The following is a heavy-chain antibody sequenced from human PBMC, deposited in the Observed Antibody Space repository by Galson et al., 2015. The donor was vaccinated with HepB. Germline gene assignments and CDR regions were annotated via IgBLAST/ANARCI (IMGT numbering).Heavy chain of an antibody. CDR3: AREDERSDYYGMDV. D-gene: IGHD5-24*01. V-gene: IGHV1-69*04. Sequence: SVKVSCKASGGTFSSYTISWLRQAPGQGLEWMGRIIPILGIANYAQKFQGRVTITADKSTSTAYMGLSSLRSEDTAVYYCAREDERSDYYGMDVWGQGTTVTVSS. CDR2: IIPILGIA. J-gene: IGHJ6*02. CDR1: GGTFSSYT.